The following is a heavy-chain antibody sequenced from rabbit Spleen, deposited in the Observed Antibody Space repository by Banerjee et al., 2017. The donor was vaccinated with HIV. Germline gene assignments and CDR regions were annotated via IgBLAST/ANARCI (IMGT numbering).Heavy chain of an antibody. D-gene: IGHD1-1*01. CDR2: IDSGSSGDT. Sequence: QEQLEESGGDLVKPGASLTLTCKASGFSFSDRDVMCWVRQAPGKGLEWIACIDSGSSGDTYYASWAKGRFTISKTSSTTVTLQMTSLTAADTATCFCARDLVGVIGWNFNLWGPGTLVTVS. CDR1: GFSFSDRDV. J-gene: IGHJ4*01. V-gene: IGHV1S45*01. CDR3: ARDLVGVIGWNFNL.